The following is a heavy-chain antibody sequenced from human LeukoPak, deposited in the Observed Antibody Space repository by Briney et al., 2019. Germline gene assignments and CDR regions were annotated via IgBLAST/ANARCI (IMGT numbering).Heavy chain of an antibody. V-gene: IGHV3-23*01. D-gene: IGHD1-26*01. Sequence: PSETLSPTCTVSGYFISSGYYWGWVRQAPGKGLEWVSGLSGSGGSTYYADSVKGRFTISRDNSKNTLYLQMNNLRAEDTAVYYCAKDRATTGYYVLDYWGQGTLVTVSS. J-gene: IGHJ4*02. CDR2: LSGSGGST. CDR3: AKDRATTGYYVLDY. CDR1: GYFISSGYY.